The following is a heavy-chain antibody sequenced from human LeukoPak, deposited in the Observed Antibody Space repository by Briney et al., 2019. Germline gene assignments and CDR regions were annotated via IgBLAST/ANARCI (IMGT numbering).Heavy chain of an antibody. CDR3: ARDQVSSSSTIAY. CDR1: GFTVSTNY. Sequence: PGGSLRLSCAASGFTVSTNYMSRVRQAPGRGLEWVSVIYSGGNTYYADSVKGRFTISRDNSKNTLYLQMNSLRADDTAVYYCARDQVSSSSTIAYWGQGTLVTVSS. D-gene: IGHD6-6*01. J-gene: IGHJ4*02. CDR2: IYSGGNT. V-gene: IGHV3-66*01.